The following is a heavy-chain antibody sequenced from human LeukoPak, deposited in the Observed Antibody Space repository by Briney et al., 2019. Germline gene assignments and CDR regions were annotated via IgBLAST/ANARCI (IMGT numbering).Heavy chain of an antibody. J-gene: IGHJ4*02. D-gene: IGHD1-1*01. Sequence: ASVNVSCTASGYTFTIFATHWVRQAPGQKLEWMGWINAGNGNTKYSQKFQGRVTITRDTSANTVYMELSSLRAEDTAVYFCARYDTGNEFDYWGQGTLVTVSS. CDR2: INAGNGNT. V-gene: IGHV1-3*01. CDR1: GYTFTIFA. CDR3: ARYDTGNEFDY.